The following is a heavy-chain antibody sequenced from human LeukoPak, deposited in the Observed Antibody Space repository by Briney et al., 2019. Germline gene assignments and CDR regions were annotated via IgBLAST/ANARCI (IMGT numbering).Heavy chain of an antibody. Sequence: GGSLRLSCAASGFTFSSYAMSWVRQAPRKGLEWLSGISGSGGSTYYADSVKGRFAISRDNSTNTTYLQMNSLRAEDTAVSSCTTLLNMIAPDAFNIWGEGTTVTVSS. D-gene: IGHD3-22*01. CDR2: ISGSGGST. CDR3: TTLLNMIAPDAFNI. V-gene: IGHV3-23*01. J-gene: IGHJ3*02. CDR1: GFTFSSYA.